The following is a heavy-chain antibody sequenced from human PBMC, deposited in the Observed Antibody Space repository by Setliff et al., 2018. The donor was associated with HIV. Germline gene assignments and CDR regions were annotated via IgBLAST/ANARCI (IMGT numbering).Heavy chain of an antibody. V-gene: IGHV1-2*02. Sequence: ASVNVSCKASGYTFTGYYMHWVRQAPGQGLEWMGWINPNSGGTNYAQKFQGRVTMTRDTSISTAYMELTRLRSDDMAVYYCARDPAPSSSASYFQHWGQGTPVTVSS. CDR2: INPNSGGT. CDR3: ARDPAPSSSASYFQH. D-gene: IGHD6-6*01. CDR1: GYTFTGYY. J-gene: IGHJ1*01.